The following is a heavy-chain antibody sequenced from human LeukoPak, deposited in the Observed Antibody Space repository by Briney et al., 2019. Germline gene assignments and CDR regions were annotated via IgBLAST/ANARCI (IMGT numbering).Heavy chain of an antibody. J-gene: IGHJ4*02. Sequence: GGSLRLSCAVSGFTFRTYWMSWVRQAPGKGLEWVANIKEDGSEQYYVNSLKGRFTISRDNVKNSLYLQMNSLRVEDSAVYYWERDSFETDIDYWGQGDLVTVSS. CDR1: GFTFRTYW. CDR3: ERDSFETDIDY. CDR2: IKEDGSEQ. V-gene: IGHV3-7*01. D-gene: IGHD1-14*01.